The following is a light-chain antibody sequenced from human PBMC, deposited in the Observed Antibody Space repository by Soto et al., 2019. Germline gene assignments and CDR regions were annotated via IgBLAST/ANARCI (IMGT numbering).Light chain of an antibody. CDR3: SSYTTSSTLVV. J-gene: IGLJ2*01. Sequence: QSVLTQPASVSGSPGQSITISCTGTSSDVGAYNYVSWYQHHPGRAPKLMIFDVIYRPSGVSGRFSGSKSGNTASLTISGLQAEDEADYYCSSYTTSSTLVVFGGGTKLTVL. CDR2: DVI. CDR1: SSDVGAYNY. V-gene: IGLV2-14*03.